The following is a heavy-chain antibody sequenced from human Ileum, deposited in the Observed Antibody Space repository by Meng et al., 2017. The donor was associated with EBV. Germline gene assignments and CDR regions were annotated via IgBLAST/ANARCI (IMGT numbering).Heavy chain of an antibody. V-gene: IGHV1-69*06. CDR1: GSTFSVYG. Sequence: VRPVPSVPWSTNPGSSVKVSCKSPGSTFSVYGITWVRQAPGKGLEWMGGIIPALGTPKYARKFQDRLTITADKSTSTGYMELHSLTSNDTAVYFCARGTGADYWGQGTLVTVSS. CDR3: ARGTGADY. D-gene: IGHD3-10*01. CDR2: IIPALGTP. J-gene: IGHJ4*02.